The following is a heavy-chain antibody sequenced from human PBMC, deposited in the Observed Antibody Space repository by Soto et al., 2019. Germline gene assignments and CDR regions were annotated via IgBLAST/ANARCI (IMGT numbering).Heavy chain of an antibody. J-gene: IGHJ4*02. CDR2: IWYDGSNK. Sequence: VQLVESGGGVVQPGRSLRLSCVASGSTFSKFGMHWVRQAPGKGPEWVAVIWYDGSNKYYGESVKGRFSISRDNSKNTAYLDISSLRTEDTAVYYCARDGGSHGPSYFYSWGQGSLVIVSS. D-gene: IGHD3-16*01. V-gene: IGHV3-33*01. CDR1: GSTFSKFG. CDR3: ARDGGSHGPSYFYS.